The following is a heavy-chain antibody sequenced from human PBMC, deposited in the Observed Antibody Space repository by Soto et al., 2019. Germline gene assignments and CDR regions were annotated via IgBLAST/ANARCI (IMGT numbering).Heavy chain of an antibody. Sequence: QVKLQESGPGLVKPSETLSLPCPVSGGSISSSSYYWGWIRQPPGKGLEWIGTIYFSGSTYYNPSLKSRVTIYVDTSKNQFSLKLSSVTAADTAVYYCARLPYSTALDYWGQGTLVTVSS. V-gene: IGHV4-39*01. CDR2: IYFSGST. J-gene: IGHJ4*02. D-gene: IGHD1-26*01. CDR1: GGSISSSSYY. CDR3: ARLPYSTALDY.